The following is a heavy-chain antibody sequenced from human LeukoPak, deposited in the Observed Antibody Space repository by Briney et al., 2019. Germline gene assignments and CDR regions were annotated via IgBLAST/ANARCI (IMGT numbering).Heavy chain of an antibody. V-gene: IGHV3-49*04. CDR1: GFAFDDFA. J-gene: IGHJ4*02. CDR3: SRNGLVDFDY. CDR2: IRRGAYGGAA. Sequence: PGQSLTLSCTTSGFAFDDFAMSWVRQPAGKGLEWVGFIRRGAYGGAAEYAASVKGRFIISRDDSKGIAYLQMNSLKTEDTAVYYCSRNGLVDFDYWGQGSRVIVSP.